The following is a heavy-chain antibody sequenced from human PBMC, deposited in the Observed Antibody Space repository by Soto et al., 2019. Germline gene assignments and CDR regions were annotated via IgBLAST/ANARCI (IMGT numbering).Heavy chain of an antibody. D-gene: IGHD5-18*01. CDR3: ATPLPLTAMVRLPYGMDV. CDR1: GFTFSSYA. Sequence: EVQLLESGGGLVQPGGSLRLSCAASGFTFSSYAMSWVRQAPGKGLEWVSAISGSGGSTYYADCVKGRFTISRDNSKNTLLLQMNSLRAEDTAVYYCATPLPLTAMVRLPYGMDVWGQGTTVTVSS. V-gene: IGHV3-23*01. CDR2: ISGSGGST. J-gene: IGHJ6*02.